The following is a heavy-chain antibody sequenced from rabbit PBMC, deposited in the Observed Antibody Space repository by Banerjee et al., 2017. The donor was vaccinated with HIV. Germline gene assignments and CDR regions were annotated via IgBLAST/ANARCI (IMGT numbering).Heavy chain of an antibody. CDR3: ARDRTHGYGGYAYATWFNL. J-gene: IGHJ4*01. V-gene: IGHV1S7*01. D-gene: IGHD6-1*01. CDR2: IYPHGGSA. Sequence: QLVESGGGLVTLGGSLKLSCKASGIAFSPFAISWVRQAPGKGLEWIAYIYPHGGSADYASWVNGRFTLSLDNAQNTAFLQMTSLTAADTATYFCARDRTHGYGGYAYATWFNLWGPGTLVTVS. CDR1: GIAFSPFA.